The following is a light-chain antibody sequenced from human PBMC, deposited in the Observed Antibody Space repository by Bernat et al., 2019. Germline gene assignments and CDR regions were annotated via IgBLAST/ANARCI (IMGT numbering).Light chain of an antibody. CDR1: QSITSSL. Sequence: EIVLAQSPGTLSLSPGERATLSCRASQSITSSLLAWYQQKPCQAPSLLIYSSSSRATGVPDRFSGSGSGTDFTLTISRLDPEDFAVYYCQQYGGSFTFGPGTKVDIK. V-gene: IGKV3-20*01. CDR2: SSS. J-gene: IGKJ3*01. CDR3: QQYGGSFT.